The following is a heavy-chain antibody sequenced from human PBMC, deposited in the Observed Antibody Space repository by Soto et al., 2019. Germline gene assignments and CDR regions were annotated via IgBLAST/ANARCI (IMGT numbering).Heavy chain of an antibody. V-gene: IGHV3-23*01. D-gene: IGHD1-1*01. CDR1: GFSFSSYA. J-gene: IGHJ4*02. Sequence: EVQLLESGGGLVQPGGSLRLSCAASGFSFSSYAMNWVRQAPGKGLEWVSVISGSGDSTYYADSVKGRFTIFSDNSKNSRYLRMNSLRAEDTAVYYCAKRATGTYFDYWGQGTLVTVSS. CDR2: ISGSGDST. CDR3: AKRATGTYFDY.